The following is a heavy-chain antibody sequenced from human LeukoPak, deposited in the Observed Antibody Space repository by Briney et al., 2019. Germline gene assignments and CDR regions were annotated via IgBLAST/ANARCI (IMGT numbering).Heavy chain of an antibody. CDR2: XXXXGGST. J-gene: IGHJ4*02. D-gene: IGHD3-9*01. V-gene: IGHV3-23*01. CDR3: AKWGDYDILTGYYDSDY. CDR1: GFTFSNYA. Sequence: TGASLRLSCAASGFTFSNYAMSWVRQAPGKGXXXXXXXXXXGGSTYYADSVKGRFAISRDNPKNTLYLQMNSLRAEDTAVYYCAKWGDYDILTGYYDSDYWGQGTLVTVSS.